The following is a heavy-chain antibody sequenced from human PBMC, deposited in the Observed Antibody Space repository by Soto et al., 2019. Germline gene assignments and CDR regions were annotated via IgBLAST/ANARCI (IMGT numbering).Heavy chain of an antibody. J-gene: IGHJ4*02. V-gene: IGHV4-39*01. D-gene: IGHD1-26*01. CDR3: ARHDGRWALNDY. CDR2: IYYSGST. CDR1: GGSISSSSYY. Sequence: PSETLSLTCTVSGGSISSSSYYWGWIRQPPGKGLEWIGSIYYSGSTYYNPSLKSRVTISVDTSKNQFSLKLSSVTAADTAVYYCARHDGRWALNDYWGQGTLVTVSS.